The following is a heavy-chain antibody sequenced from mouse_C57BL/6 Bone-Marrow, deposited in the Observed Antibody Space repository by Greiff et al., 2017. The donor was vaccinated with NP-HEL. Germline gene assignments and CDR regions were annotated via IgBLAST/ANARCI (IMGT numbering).Heavy chain of an antibody. CDR3: ARGYRGDY. V-gene: IGHV1-59*01. CDR1: GYTFTSYW. J-gene: IGHJ2*01. CDR2: IDPSDSYT. Sequence: QVQLKQPGAELVRPGTSVKLSCKASGYTFTSYWMHWVKQRPGQGLEWIGVIDPSDSYTNYNQKFKGKATLTVDTSSSTAYMQLSSLTSEDSAVYYCARGYRGDYWGQGTTLTVSS. D-gene: IGHD2-2*01.